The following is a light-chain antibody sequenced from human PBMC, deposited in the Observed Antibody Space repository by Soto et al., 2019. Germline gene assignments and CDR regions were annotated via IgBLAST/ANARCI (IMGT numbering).Light chain of an antibody. CDR2: EDI. V-gene: IGLV2-23*01. J-gene: IGLJ2*01. CDR3: CSYAGGASVV. Sequence: QSVLTQPASVSGSPGQSITISCTGTSSDIGRYNLVSWYQQHPGKAPKLIIYEDIERPSGVSDRLSGSKSGNTASLTISGLQTEDEADYYCCSYAGGASVVFGGGTKLTVL. CDR1: SSDIGRYNL.